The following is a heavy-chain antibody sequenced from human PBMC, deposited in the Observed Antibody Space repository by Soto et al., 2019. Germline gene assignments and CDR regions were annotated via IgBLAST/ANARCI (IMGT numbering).Heavy chain of an antibody. V-gene: IGHV3-30*18. Sequence: LRLTCAASGFTFSSYGMHWVRQAPGKGLEWVAVISYDGSNKYYADSVKGRFTISRDNSKNTLYLQMNSLRAEDTAVYYCAKDIEDSSSWYDYWGQGTLVTVSS. CDR3: AKDIEDSSSWYDY. D-gene: IGHD6-13*01. J-gene: IGHJ4*02. CDR2: ISYDGSNK. CDR1: GFTFSSYG.